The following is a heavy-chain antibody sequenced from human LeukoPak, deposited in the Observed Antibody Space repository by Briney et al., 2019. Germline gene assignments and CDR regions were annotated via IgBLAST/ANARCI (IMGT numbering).Heavy chain of an antibody. J-gene: IGHJ6*02. Sequence: GASVKVSCKTSGYTFTGYYMHWVRQAPGQGLEWMGWINPNSGGTNYAQKFQGRVTMTRDTSISTAYMELSRLRSDDTAVYYCARDLARVVAATGFYYYGMDVWGQGTTVTVSS. CDR3: ARDLARVVAATGFYYYGMDV. CDR2: INPNSGGT. D-gene: IGHD2-15*01. V-gene: IGHV1-2*02. CDR1: GYTFTGYY.